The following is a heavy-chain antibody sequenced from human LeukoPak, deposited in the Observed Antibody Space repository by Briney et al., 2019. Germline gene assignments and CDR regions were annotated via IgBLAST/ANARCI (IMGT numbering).Heavy chain of an antibody. CDR1: GGSFSGYY. Sequence: PSETLSLTCAVYGGSFSGYYWSWIRQPPGKGLEWIGEINHSGSTNYNPSLKSRVTISVDTSKNQFSLKLSSVTAADTAVYYCARRGDSSGYYYIGYWGQGTLVTVSS. D-gene: IGHD3-22*01. J-gene: IGHJ4*02. CDR2: INHSGST. CDR3: ARRGDSSGYYYIGY. V-gene: IGHV4-34*01.